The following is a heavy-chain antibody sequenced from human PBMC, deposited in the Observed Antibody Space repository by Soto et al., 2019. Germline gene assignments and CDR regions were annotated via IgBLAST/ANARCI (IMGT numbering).Heavy chain of an antibody. CDR1: GGSVSSYY. CDR2: IYYSGST. V-gene: IGHV4-59*02. D-gene: IGHD5-12*01. J-gene: IGHJ4*02. CDR3: AAGGYDWY. Sequence: PSETLSLTCTVSGGSVSSYYWNWIRQPPGKGLEWIGYIYYSGSTNYNPSLKSRVTISLDTSKNQFSLKLSSVTAADTAVYYCAAGGYDWYWGQGTLVTVSS.